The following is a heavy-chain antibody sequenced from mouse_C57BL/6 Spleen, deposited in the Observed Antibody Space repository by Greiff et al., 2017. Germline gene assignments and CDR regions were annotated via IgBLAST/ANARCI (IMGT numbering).Heavy chain of an antibody. CDR3: ARHRRDGEDYFDY. CDR2: ISSGGSYT. CDR1: GFTFSSYG. J-gene: IGHJ2*01. D-gene: IGHD3-3*01. Sequence: VQLQQSGGDLVKPGGSLKLSCAASGFTFSSYGMSWVRQTPDKRLEWVATISSGGSYTYYPDSVKGRFTISRDNAKNTLYLQMSSLKSEDTAMYYCARHRRDGEDYFDYWGQGTTLTVSS. V-gene: IGHV5-6*01.